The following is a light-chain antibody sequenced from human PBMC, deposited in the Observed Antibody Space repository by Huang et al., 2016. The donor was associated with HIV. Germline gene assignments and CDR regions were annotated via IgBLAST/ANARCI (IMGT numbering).Light chain of an antibody. CDR2: AAS. CDR1: QNIKRY. Sequence: DIQITQSPSSLSAYVGDTVIIPCRASQNIKRYLNWYQQETGKAPKLLISAASNLQSGVPSTFSGSGSGTDFTLTINSLQPEDSATYYCQQSARTPRTFGQGTKLEI. CDR3: QQSARTPRT. V-gene: IGKV1-39*01. J-gene: IGKJ2*01.